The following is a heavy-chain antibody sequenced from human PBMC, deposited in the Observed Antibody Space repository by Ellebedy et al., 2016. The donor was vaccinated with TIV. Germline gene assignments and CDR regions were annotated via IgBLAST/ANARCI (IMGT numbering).Heavy chain of an antibody. J-gene: IGHJ6*03. D-gene: IGHD2/OR15-2a*01. CDR1: GGSIRPYY. CDR3: ARVGTELVTVEEYYYYMDV. Sequence: SETLSLTCVVSGGSIRPYYWTWIRQPPGRGLEWIGYAYHSGSTDYNPSLESRVTISVEPSKNQISLRLTSVTAADTAVYYCARVGTELVTVEEYYYYMDVWGKGTTVTVSS. CDR2: AYHSGST. V-gene: IGHV4-59*01.